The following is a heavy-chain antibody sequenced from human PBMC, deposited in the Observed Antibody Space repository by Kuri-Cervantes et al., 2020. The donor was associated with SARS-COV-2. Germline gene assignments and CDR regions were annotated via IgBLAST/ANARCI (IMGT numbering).Heavy chain of an antibody. CDR2: INPNSGDT. V-gene: IGHV1-2*02. D-gene: IGHD3-22*01. J-gene: IGHJ4*02. CDR3: ARGSSGYCYV. Sequence: ASVQVSCKTSGHTFTAYYMHWVRQAPGQGLEWMGWINPNSGDTNYVQKFQGRVTMTRDTSISTAYMEVTRLRSDDTAVYYCARGSSGYCYVWGQGTLVTVSS. CDR1: GHTFTAYY.